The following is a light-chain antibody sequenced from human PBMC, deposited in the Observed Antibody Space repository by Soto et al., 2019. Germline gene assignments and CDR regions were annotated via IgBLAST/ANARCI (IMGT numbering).Light chain of an antibody. CDR3: QSYDSSLSGSQV. CDR2: GNS. CDR1: SSNIGAGYD. J-gene: IGLJ1*01. Sequence: QSVLKQPPSVSGAPGQRVTISCTGSSSNIGAGYDVHWYQQLPGTAPNLLIYGNSNRPSGVPDRFSGSKSGTSASLAITGLQAEDEADYYCQSYDSSLSGSQVFGTGTKVTVL. V-gene: IGLV1-40*01.